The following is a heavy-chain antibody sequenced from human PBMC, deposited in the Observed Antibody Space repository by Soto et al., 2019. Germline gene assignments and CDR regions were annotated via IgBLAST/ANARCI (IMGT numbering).Heavy chain of an antibody. J-gene: IGHJ4*02. D-gene: IGHD3-16*01. V-gene: IGHV4-34*01. Sequence: SETLSLTCAVYGGSFSVYYWSLIRQPPGKGLEWIGEINHSGSTNYNPSLKSRVTISVDTSKKQFSLKLSSVTAADTAVYYCARLFMRGYYFDYWGQGTLVTVSS. CDR3: ARLFMRGYYFDY. CDR2: INHSGST. CDR1: GGSFSVYY.